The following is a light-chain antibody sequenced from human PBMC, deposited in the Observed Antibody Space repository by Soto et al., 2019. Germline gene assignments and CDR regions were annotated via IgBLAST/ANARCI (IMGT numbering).Light chain of an antibody. CDR1: QSVSSN. J-gene: IGKJ1*01. Sequence: EIVMTQSPATLSVSPGERATLSCRASQSVSSNLAWYQQKPGQAPRLLIYGASTRATGIPARISGSGSGTEFTLTISSLQSEDFAVYYRQHYSNWPPQTFGQGTKVDIK. CDR2: GAS. CDR3: QHYSNWPPQT. V-gene: IGKV3-15*01.